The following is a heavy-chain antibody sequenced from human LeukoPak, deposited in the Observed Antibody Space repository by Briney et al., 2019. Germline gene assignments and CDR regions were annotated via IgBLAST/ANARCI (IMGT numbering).Heavy chain of an antibody. CDR1: GFPLETNA. CDR3: AKDWIQFNRVFDCFDS. Sequence: GGSLRLSCATSGFPLETNAMSWVRQAPGKGLEWVATIGNTETFYADSATGRFTISRDNSKNTVNLQMNRLRVEDTAIYYCAKDWIQFNRVFDCFDSWGQGTLVTVSS. J-gene: IGHJ4*02. V-gene: IGHV3-23*01. D-gene: IGHD5-18*01. CDR2: IGNTET.